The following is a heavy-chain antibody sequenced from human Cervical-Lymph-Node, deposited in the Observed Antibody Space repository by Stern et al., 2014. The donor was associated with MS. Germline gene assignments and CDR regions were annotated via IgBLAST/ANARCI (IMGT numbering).Heavy chain of an antibody. CDR3: ARHVQGFDY. J-gene: IGHJ4*02. Sequence: EVQLVESGAEVKKPGESLKISCKLSGYSFTIYYIAWVRQMPGKGLEWMGVISPYDSATTYIPSFQGQVTISADKSITTAYLQWSSLRASDTAMYYCARHVQGFDYWGQGTLVTVSS. V-gene: IGHV5-51*01. CDR1: GYSFTIYY. CDR2: ISPYDSAT.